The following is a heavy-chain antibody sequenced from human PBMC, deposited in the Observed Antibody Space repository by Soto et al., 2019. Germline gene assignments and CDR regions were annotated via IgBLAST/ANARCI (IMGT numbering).Heavy chain of an antibody. CDR3: ASDVGYCSGGSCYTYYYYYMDV. J-gene: IGHJ6*03. CDR1: GGTFSSYT. Sequence: QVQLVQSGAEVKKPGSSVKVSCKASGGTFSSYTISWVRQAPGQGLEWMGRIIPILGIANYAQKFQGRVTITADKSTSTAYMGLSSLRSENTAVYYCASDVGYCSGGSCYTYYYYYMDVWGKGTTVTVSS. CDR2: IIPILGIA. V-gene: IGHV1-69*02. D-gene: IGHD2-15*01.